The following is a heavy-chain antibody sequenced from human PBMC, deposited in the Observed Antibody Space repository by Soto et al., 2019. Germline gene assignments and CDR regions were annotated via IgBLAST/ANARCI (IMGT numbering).Heavy chain of an antibody. J-gene: IGHJ5*02. Sequence: QLQLQESGPGLVKPSETLSLTCTVSGGSISSSSYYWGWIRQPPGKGLEWIGSIYYSGSTYYNPSLRSRVTISVDTSKNQFSLKLSSVTAPDTAVYYCARNGGYCTDGVCPDWFDPWGQGTLVSVSS. V-gene: IGHV4-39*01. CDR2: IYYSGST. CDR1: GGSISSSSYY. D-gene: IGHD2-8*01. CDR3: ARNGGYCTDGVCPDWFDP.